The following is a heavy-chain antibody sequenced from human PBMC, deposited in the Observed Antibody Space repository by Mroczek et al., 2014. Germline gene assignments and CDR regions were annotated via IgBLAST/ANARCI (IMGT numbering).Heavy chain of an antibody. Sequence: GGLVQPGGSLRLSCAASGFTFSNYAMSWVRQAPGKGLEWVSAISGSGGSTYYADSVKGRFTISRDNSKNTLYLQMNSLRAEDTAVYYCAKDYGVVPEKGPNIVATISPLNVFDYWGQGTLVTVSS. V-gene: IGHV3-23*01. CDR3: AKDYGVVPEKGPNIVATISPLNVFDY. J-gene: IGHJ4*02. CDR2: ISGSGGST. D-gene: IGHD5-12*01. CDR1: GFTFSNYA.